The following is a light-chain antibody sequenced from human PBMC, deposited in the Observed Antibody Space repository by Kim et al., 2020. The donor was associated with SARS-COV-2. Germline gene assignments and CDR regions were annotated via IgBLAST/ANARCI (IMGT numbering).Light chain of an antibody. CDR2: GNS. CDR3: QSYDSSLSGSV. V-gene: IGLV1-40*01. Sequence: QRVTISCTGSSSNIGAGYDVHWYQLLPGTAPKLLIYGNSNRPSGVPDRFSGSKSGTSASLAITGLQAEDEADYYCQSYDSSLSGSVFGGGTQLTVL. CDR1: SSNIGAGYD. J-gene: IGLJ2*01.